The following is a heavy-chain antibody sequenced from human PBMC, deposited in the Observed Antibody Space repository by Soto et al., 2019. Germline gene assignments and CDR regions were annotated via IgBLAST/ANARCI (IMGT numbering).Heavy chain of an antibody. CDR2: ISGSGGST. V-gene: IGHV3-23*01. D-gene: IGHD2-2*01. CDR1: GFTFSSYA. CDR3: AKDAPLITVVVPAAIAPDAFDI. Sequence: QPGGSLRLSCAASGFTFSSYAMSWVRQAPGKGLEWVSAISGSGGSTYYADSVKGRFTISRDNSKNTLYLQMNSLRAEDTAVYYCAKDAPLITVVVPAAIAPDAFDIWGQGTMVTVSS. J-gene: IGHJ3*02.